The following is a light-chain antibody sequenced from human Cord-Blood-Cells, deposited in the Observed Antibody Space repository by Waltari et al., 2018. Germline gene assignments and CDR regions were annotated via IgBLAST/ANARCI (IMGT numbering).Light chain of an antibody. CDR2: DVS. CDR1: SSDGGGSNY. J-gene: IGLJ1*01. V-gene: IGLV2-14*01. Sequence: QSALTQPASVSGSPGQSSTISRTGNSSDGGGSNYVPRYQQHPGKAPKLMIYDVSNRPSGVSNRFSGSKSGNTASLTISGLQAEDEADYYCSSYTSSSTPYVFGTGTKVTVL. CDR3: SSYTSSSTPYV.